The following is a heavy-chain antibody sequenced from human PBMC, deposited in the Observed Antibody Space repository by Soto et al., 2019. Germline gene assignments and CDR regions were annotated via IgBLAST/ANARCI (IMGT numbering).Heavy chain of an antibody. CDR3: AHRVLRTVFGLVTTTAIYFDF. CDR2: IYWDDDK. V-gene: IGHV2-5*02. CDR1: GFSLTTSGVG. D-gene: IGHD3-3*01. J-gene: IGHJ4*02. Sequence: QITLNESGPTQVKPRQTLTLTCTFSGFSLTTSGVGVGWIRQSPGKAPAWLALIYWDDDKRYSPSLKSRLTITKDPSKNQVVLTMADLDPADTATYYCAHRVLRTVFGLVTTTAIYFDFCGQGTPVAVSS.